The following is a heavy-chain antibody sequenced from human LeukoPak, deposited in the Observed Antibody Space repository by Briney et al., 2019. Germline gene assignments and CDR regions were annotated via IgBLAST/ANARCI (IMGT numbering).Heavy chain of an antibody. CDR1: GFTFSTYD. J-gene: IGHJ4*02. Sequence: GGSLRLSCAASGFTFSTYDMHWVRQAPGKGLEGVAVIWYVGSNKYYADSVKGRFTISRDNSKNTLYLQMNSLRAEDTAVYYCARESSSSSRPFDYWGQGTLVTVSS. D-gene: IGHD6-13*01. CDR2: IWYVGSNK. V-gene: IGHV3-33*01. CDR3: ARESSSSSRPFDY.